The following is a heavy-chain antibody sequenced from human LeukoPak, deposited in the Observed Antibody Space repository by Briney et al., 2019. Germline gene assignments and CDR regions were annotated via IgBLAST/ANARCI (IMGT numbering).Heavy chain of an antibody. V-gene: IGHV1-46*01. CDR1: GYTFTSYY. CDR3: ARGASSIAALNPFWYFDL. Sequence: GASVKVSCKASGYTFTSYYMHWVRQAPGQGLERMGIINPSGGSTSYAQKFQGRVTMTRDTSTSTVYMELSSLRSEDTAVYYCARGASSIAALNPFWYFDLWGRGTLVTVSS. D-gene: IGHD6-6*01. CDR2: INPSGGST. J-gene: IGHJ2*01.